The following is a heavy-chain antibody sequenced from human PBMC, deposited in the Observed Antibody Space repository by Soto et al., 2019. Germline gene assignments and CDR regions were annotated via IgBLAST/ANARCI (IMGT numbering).Heavy chain of an antibody. CDR3: ARVVHGAIEKYYFDY. CDR1: GESFSGHY. CDR2: TDYSGST. Sequence: SETLSLTCAVHGESFSGHYWTWIRQSPGKGLEWIGETDYSGSTNYNPSLKSRVTISVDTFRKRFSLKLSSVTAADTAVYYCARVVHGAIEKYYFDYSGQGTLVTVSS. D-gene: IGHD2-2*01. J-gene: IGHJ4*02. V-gene: IGHV4-34*01.